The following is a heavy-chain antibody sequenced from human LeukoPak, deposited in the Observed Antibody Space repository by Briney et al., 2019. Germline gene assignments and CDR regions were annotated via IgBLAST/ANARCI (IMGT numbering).Heavy chain of an antibody. V-gene: IGHV7-4-1*02. CDR2: INTNTGNP. CDR1: GYTFTSYA. CDR3: ARLYSGYDYHYYYYMDV. Sequence: ASVKLSCNASGYTFTSYAMNWGRQAPGQGLEWRGWINTNTGNPTYAQGFTGRFVFSLDTSVSTAYLQISSLKAEDTAVYYCARLYSGYDYHYYYYMDVWGKGTTVTVSS. J-gene: IGHJ6*03. D-gene: IGHD5-12*01.